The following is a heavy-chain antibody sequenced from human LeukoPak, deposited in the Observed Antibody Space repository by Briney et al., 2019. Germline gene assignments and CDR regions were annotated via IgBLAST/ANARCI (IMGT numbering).Heavy chain of an antibody. V-gene: IGHV4-34*01. CDR2: INHSGST. CDR3: ARILAYDSSGYYPAFDI. CDR1: GGSFSGYY. D-gene: IGHD3-22*01. J-gene: IGHJ3*02. Sequence: SETLSLTCAVYGGSFSGYYWSWIRQPPGKGLEWIGEINHSGSTNYNPFLKSRVTISVDTSKNQFSLKLSSVTAADTAVYYCARILAYDSSGYYPAFDIWGQGTMVTVSS.